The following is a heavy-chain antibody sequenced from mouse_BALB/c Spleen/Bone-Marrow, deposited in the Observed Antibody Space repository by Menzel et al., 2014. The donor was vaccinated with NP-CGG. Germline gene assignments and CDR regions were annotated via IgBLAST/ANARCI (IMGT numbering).Heavy chain of an antibody. D-gene: IGHD2-3*01. Sequence: EVKLVESGGGLVQPGGSLKLSCAASGFDFSRYWMSWVRQAPGKGLEWIGEINPGSNTINYTPSLKDKFIISRDNAKNTLYLQMSKVGSEDTALYYCARLGYYGWFAYWGQGTLVTVSA. V-gene: IGHV4-1*02. J-gene: IGHJ3*01. CDR2: INPGSNTI. CDR1: GFDFSRYW. CDR3: ARLGYYGWFAY.